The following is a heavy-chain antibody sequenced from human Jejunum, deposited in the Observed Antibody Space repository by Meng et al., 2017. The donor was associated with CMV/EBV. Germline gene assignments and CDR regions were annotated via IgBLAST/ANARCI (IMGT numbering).Heavy chain of an antibody. CDR2: SNTNTGNP. V-gene: IGHV7-4-1*02. J-gene: IGHJ4*02. Sequence: QVQLVQSGSELKKPXXSVKVSCKAXGYTFTSYAMNWVRQAPGQGLEWMGWSNTNTGNPTYAQGFTGRFVFSLDTSVSTAYLQISSLKAEDTAVYYCARETLGYCSSTSCYIGPPDYLGQGTLVT. CDR1: GYTFTSYA. CDR3: ARETLGYCSSTSCYIGPPDY. D-gene: IGHD2-2*01.